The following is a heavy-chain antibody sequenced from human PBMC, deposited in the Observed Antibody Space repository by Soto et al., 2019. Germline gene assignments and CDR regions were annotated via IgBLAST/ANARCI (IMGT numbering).Heavy chain of an antibody. D-gene: IGHD3-3*01. J-gene: IGHJ6*02. CDR2: ISAYNGNT. CDR3: ARDITDFWSGPIPPHYYYGMDV. V-gene: IGHV1-18*04. CDR1: GYTFTSYG. Sequence: GASVKVSCKASGYTFTSYGISWVRQAPGQGLEWMGWISAYNGNTNYAQKLQGRVTMTTDTSTSTAYMELRSLRSDDTAVYYCARDITDFWSGPIPPHYYYGMDVWGQGTTVTVSS.